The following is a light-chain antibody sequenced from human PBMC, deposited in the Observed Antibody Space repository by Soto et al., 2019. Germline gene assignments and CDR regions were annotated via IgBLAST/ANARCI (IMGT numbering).Light chain of an antibody. Sequence: IAMTQSPSTLSVSPGERATPSCRASQSVSSNLAWYQQKPGQAPRLLIYGASTRATGIPARFSGSGSGTEFTLTISSLQSEDFAVYYCQQYNNWPPVTFGQGTRLEIK. CDR2: GAS. V-gene: IGKV3-15*01. CDR3: QQYNNWPPVT. J-gene: IGKJ5*01. CDR1: QSVSSN.